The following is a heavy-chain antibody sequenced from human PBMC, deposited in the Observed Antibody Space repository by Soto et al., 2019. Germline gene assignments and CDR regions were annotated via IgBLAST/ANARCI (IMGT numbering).Heavy chain of an antibody. J-gene: IGHJ5*02. D-gene: IGHD3-9*01. CDR3: ASGPYFEILTGYFDP. V-gene: IGHV3-21*01. CDR1: GFTFSSYT. CDR2: ISSSSTSV. Sequence: EVRLVESGGGLVKPGGSLRLSCAASGFTFSSYTMNWVRQAPGKGLECVSSISSSSTSVYYADSVKGRFTISRDNAKKSLYLQMNSLRDEDTAVYYCASGPYFEILTGYFDPWGQGTLVTVSS.